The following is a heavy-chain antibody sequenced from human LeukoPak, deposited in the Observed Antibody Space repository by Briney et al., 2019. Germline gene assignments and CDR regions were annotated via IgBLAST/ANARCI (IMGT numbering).Heavy chain of an antibody. J-gene: IGHJ4*02. V-gene: IGHV4-39*01. Sequence: SETLSLTCTVSGGSVNSSTYYWGWIRQPLGKGLEWIGSIYYSGRTYYNPSLKSRVTIAVDTSKNQFSLKLNSVTAADPSVYYCASHFGSGTYYSTYFDYWGQGALVTVSS. CDR2: IYYSGRT. CDR1: GGSVNSSTYY. D-gene: IGHD3-10*01. CDR3: ASHFGSGTYYSTYFDY.